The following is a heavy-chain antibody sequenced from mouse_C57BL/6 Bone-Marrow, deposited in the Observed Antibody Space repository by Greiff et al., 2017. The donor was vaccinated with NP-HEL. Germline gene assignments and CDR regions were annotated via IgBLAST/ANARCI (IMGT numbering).Heavy chain of an antibody. V-gene: IGHV1-15*01. CDR2: IDPATGGT. CDR3: TALWLRRKDGYFDV. D-gene: IGHD2-2*01. CDR1: GYTFTDYE. Sequence: VQLQQSGAELVRPGASVTLSCKASGYTFTDYEMHWVKQTPVHGLEWIGAIDPATGGTASNQKFKGKAILTADKSSSTAYMELRSLTSEDSAVYYCTALWLRRKDGYFDVWGTGTTVTVSS. J-gene: IGHJ1*03.